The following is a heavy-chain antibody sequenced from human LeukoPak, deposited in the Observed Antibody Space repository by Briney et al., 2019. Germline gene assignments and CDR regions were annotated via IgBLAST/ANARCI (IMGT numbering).Heavy chain of an antibody. J-gene: IGHJ4*02. Sequence: GGSLRLSCEASGFTFSSYSMNWVRQAPGKGLEWVSSISTSSSYVYYAGSVKGRFTISRDNAKNSLYLQMNSLRAEDTAVYYCARVPGDYWGQGALVTVSS. V-gene: IGHV3-21*06. CDR2: ISTSSSYV. CDR3: ARVPGDY. CDR1: GFTFSSYS.